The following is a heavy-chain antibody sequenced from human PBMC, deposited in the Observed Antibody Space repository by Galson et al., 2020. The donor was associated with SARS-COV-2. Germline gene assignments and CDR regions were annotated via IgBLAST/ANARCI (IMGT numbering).Heavy chain of an antibody. CDR3: AREQQLVEYYYYYGMDV. J-gene: IGHJ6*02. CDR2: INPNSGGT. Sequence: ASVKVSCKASGYTFTGYYMHWVRQAPGQGLEWMGWINPNSGGTNYAQKFQGRVTMTRDTSISTAYMELSRLRSDDTAVYYCAREQQLVEYYYYYGMDVWGQGTTVTVSS. V-gene: IGHV1-2*02. D-gene: IGHD6-13*01. CDR1: GYTFTGYY.